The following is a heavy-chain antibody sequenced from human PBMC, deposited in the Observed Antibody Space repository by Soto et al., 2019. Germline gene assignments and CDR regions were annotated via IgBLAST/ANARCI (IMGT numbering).Heavy chain of an antibody. CDR1: GFTFSDYY. V-gene: IGHV3-11*01. Sequence: QVQLVESGGGLVKPGGSLRLSCAASGFTFSDYYMSWIRQAPGKGLEWVSYISSSGSTIYYADSVKGRFTISRDNAKNSLYLQMNSLRAEDSAVYYCARDEGPRYCSSTSCYVDAFDIWGQGTMVTVSS. J-gene: IGHJ3*02. CDR2: ISSSGSTI. CDR3: ARDEGPRYCSSTSCYVDAFDI. D-gene: IGHD2-2*01.